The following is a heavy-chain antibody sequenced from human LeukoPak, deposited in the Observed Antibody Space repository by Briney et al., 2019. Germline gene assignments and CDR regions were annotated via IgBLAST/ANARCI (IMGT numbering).Heavy chain of an antibody. Sequence: GGSLRLSCAASGFTFSTYAMTWVRQAPGKGLEWVSTFGSGGGTYYADSVKGRFTISRDNSKNTLYLQLNNLGAGDTALYYCAKVVAPSTTRNLDYWGQGTLVIVSS. CDR3: AKVVAPSTTRNLDY. D-gene: IGHD2-2*01. CDR1: GFTFSTYA. V-gene: IGHV3-23*01. CDR2: FGSGGGT. J-gene: IGHJ4*02.